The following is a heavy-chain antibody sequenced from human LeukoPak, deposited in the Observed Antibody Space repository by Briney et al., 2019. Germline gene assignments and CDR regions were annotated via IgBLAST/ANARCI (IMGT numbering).Heavy chain of an antibody. CDR2: IWYDGSNK. V-gene: IGHV3-33*01. CDR1: GFTFSSYG. J-gene: IGHJ6*04. D-gene: IGHD2-2*03. Sequence: GGPLRLSCAASGFTFSSYGMHWVRQAPGKGLEWVAVIWYDGSNKYYADSVKGRFTISRDNSKNTLYLQMNSLRAEDTAVYYCARDQLDIVVVPAAYYYYYGMDVWGKGTTVTVSS. CDR3: ARDQLDIVVVPAAYYYYYGMDV.